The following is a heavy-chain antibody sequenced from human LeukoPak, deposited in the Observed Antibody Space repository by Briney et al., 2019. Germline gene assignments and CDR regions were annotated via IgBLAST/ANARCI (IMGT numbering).Heavy chain of an antibody. V-gene: IGHV4-59*01. J-gene: IGHJ5*02. D-gene: IGHD6-19*01. CDR1: GGSLSSYY. CDR3: ARASRIAVAARGSFDP. Sequence: SETLSLTCTVSGGSLSSYYWSWLRQPPGKGLEWIAYIYYSGSTNYNPALKSRVTISVDTSKNQFSLKLSSVTAADTAVYYCARASRIAVAARGSFDPWGQGTLVTVSS. CDR2: IYYSGST.